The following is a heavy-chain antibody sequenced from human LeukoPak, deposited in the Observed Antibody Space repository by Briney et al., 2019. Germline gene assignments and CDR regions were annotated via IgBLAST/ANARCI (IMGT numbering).Heavy chain of an antibody. CDR2: ISVSGNT. CDR1: GFTFSSYA. Sequence: PGGSLRLSCAASGFTFSSYAMSWVRQGPGKGLEWVSAISVSGNTYHADSVTGRFTISRDSSKNILYLQMNSLRAGDAAVYYCAKAPVTTCSGAYCYPFDYWSQGTLVTVSS. J-gene: IGHJ4*02. CDR3: AKAPVTTCSGAYCYPFDY. V-gene: IGHV3-23*01. D-gene: IGHD2-15*01.